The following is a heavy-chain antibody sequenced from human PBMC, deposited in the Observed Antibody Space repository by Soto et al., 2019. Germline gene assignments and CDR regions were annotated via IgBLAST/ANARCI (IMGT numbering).Heavy chain of an antibody. J-gene: IGHJ4*02. CDR3: SKSTSVVLVIHEFEH. V-gene: IGHV3-23*01. CDR1: GFSFSSYA. D-gene: IGHD3-9*01. Sequence: PGGSLRLSCAASGFSFSSYAMNWVRQAPGRGLEWISGISGSGDTTYYADSVKGRFTISRDNSKNTLYLHMNSLRAEDTAVYYCSKSTSVVLVIHEFEHWGQGILVNVSS. CDR2: ISGSGDTT.